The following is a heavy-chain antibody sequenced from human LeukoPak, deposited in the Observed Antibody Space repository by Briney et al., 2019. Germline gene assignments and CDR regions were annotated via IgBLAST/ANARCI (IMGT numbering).Heavy chain of an antibody. CDR2: INAGNGNR. J-gene: IGHJ4*02. Sequence: ASVKVSCKASGYTFTSYTIHWVRQAPGQRLEWMGWINAGNGNRKYSQEFQDRVTITRDTSASTAYMELSRLRSDDTAVYYCARGMIVVALPGYWGQGTLVTVSS. CDR3: ARGMIVVALPGY. D-gene: IGHD3-22*01. CDR1: GYTFTSYT. V-gene: IGHV1-3*01.